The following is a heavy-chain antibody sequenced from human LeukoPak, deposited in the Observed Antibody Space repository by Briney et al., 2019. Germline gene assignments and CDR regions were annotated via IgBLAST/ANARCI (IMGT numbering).Heavy chain of an antibody. CDR3: TRDGVLLWFGELWEFDY. Sequence: GGSLKLSCKAAGFTFGNYAMSWVRQAPGRGLEWVGFIRSKAYGGTTEYAASVKGRFTISRDDSKSIAYLQMNSLKTEDTAVYYCTRDGVLLWFGELWEFDYWGQGTLVTVSS. D-gene: IGHD3-10*01. CDR2: IRSKAYGGTT. CDR1: GFTFGNYA. V-gene: IGHV3-49*04. J-gene: IGHJ4*02.